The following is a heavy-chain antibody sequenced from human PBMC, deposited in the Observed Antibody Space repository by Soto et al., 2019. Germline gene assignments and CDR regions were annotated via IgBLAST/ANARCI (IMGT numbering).Heavy chain of an antibody. Sequence: EFLTMTCRGAGYNFTRYWLSWVRRMPGKGRERMGRIDPSDSYTNYSPSFQGHVTISADKSISTAYLQWSSLKASDTAMYYCASLVVSERRGPPNYYYYGMDVWGQGTTVTVSS. CDR1: GYNFTRYW. CDR3: ASLVVSERRGPPNYYYYGMDV. V-gene: IGHV5-10-1*01. J-gene: IGHJ6*02. CDR2: IDPSDSYT. D-gene: IGHD2-15*01.